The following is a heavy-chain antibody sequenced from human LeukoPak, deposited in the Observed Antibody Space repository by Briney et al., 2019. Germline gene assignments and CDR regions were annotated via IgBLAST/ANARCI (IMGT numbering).Heavy chain of an antibody. CDR3: AREMYGDYSGRNAATYYGMDV. J-gene: IGHJ6*02. Sequence: ASVKVSCKASGYTFTGYYMHWVRQAPGQGLEWMGWINPNSGGTNYAQRSQGRVTMTRDTSISTAYMELSRLRSDDTAVYYCAREMYGDYSGRNAATYYGMDVWGQGTTVTVSS. CDR2: INPNSGGT. CDR1: GYTFTGYY. V-gene: IGHV1-2*02. D-gene: IGHD4-17*01.